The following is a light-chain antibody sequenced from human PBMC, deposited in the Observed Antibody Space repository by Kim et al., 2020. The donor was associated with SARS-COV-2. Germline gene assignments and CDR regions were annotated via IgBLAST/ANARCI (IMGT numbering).Light chain of an antibody. CDR3: QQYYDVPRT. Sequence: GSVADRVTLTCQAREGISNYLNWYQQRPGKPPKLLIFDASILQTGVPSRFSGSGSETFFTLTINSLRPEDFATYYCQQYYDVPRTFGQGTKLEI. CDR2: DAS. V-gene: IGKV1-33*01. CDR1: EGISNY. J-gene: IGKJ2*02.